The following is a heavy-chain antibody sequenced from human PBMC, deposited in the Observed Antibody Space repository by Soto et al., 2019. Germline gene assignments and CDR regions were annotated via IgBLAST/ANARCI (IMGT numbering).Heavy chain of an antibody. CDR3: AKGSSRYYYDSSVAPTLGY. CDR2: ISYDGSNK. V-gene: IGHV3-30*18. Sequence: PGGSLRLSCAASGFTFSSYGMHLVRQAPGKGLECVAVISYDGSNKYYADSVKGRFTISRDNSKNTLYLQMNSLRAEDTAVYYCAKGSSRYYYDSSVAPTLGYWGQGTLVTVSS. D-gene: IGHD3-22*01. CDR1: GFTFSSYG. J-gene: IGHJ4*02.